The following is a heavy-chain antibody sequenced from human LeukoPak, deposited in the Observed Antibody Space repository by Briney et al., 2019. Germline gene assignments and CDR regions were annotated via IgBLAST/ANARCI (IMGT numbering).Heavy chain of an antibody. CDR3: ARGLDFWSGYHHDAVDI. CDR1: GFTFSSYS. D-gene: IGHD3-3*01. Sequence: GGSLRLSCAASGFTFSSYSMNWVRQAPGKGLEWVSYISSSSTIYYADSVKGRFTISRDNAKNSLYLQMNSLRAEDTAVYYCARGLDFWSGYHHDAVDIWGQGTMVTVSS. V-gene: IGHV3-48*01. CDR2: ISSSSTI. J-gene: IGHJ3*02.